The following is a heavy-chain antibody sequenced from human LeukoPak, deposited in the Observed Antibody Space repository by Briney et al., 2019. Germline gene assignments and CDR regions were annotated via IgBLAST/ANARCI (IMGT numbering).Heavy chain of an antibody. J-gene: IGHJ4*02. V-gene: IGHV1-46*01. CDR2: INPSGGST. CDR1: GYTFTSYY. D-gene: IGHD3-10*01. CDR3: ARGRNGLIWFGELER. Sequence: GASVKVSCKASGYTFTSYYMHWVRQAPGQGLEWMGIINPSGGSTSYAQKFQGRVTITADESKSTAYMEMSSLRSEDTAVYYCARGRNGLIWFGELERWGQGTLVTVSS.